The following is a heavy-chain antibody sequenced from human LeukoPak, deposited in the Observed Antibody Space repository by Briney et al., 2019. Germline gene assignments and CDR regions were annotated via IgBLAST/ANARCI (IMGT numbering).Heavy chain of an antibody. CDR2: ISAYNGNT. V-gene: IGHV1-18*01. J-gene: IGHJ4*02. D-gene: IGHD1-26*01. Sequence: ASVKVSCKASGYTFTSYGISWVRQAPGQGLEWMGWISAYNGNTNYAQKLQGRVTMTTDTSTSTAYMELRSLRSDDTAVYYCARPHAPSGSYFPFDYWGQGTLVTVSS. CDR3: ARPHAPSGSYFPFDY. CDR1: GYTFTSYG.